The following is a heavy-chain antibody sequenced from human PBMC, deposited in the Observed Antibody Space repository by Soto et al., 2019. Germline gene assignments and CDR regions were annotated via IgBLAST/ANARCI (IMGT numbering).Heavy chain of an antibody. CDR1: GGSISSGGYY. J-gene: IGHJ4*02. V-gene: IGHV4-31*03. Sequence: PSETLSLTCTVSGGSISSGGYYWSWIRQHPGKGLEWIGYIYYSGSTYYNPSLKSRVTISVDTSKNQFSLKLSSVTAADTAVYYCARGGRDGYNQWGQGTLVTVSS. CDR2: IYYSGST. CDR3: ARGGRDGYNQ. D-gene: IGHD5-12*01.